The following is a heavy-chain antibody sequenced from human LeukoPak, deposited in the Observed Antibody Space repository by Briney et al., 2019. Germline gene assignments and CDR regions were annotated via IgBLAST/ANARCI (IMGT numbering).Heavy chain of an antibody. CDR1: GFSFSRYT. D-gene: IGHD5-18*01. J-gene: IGHJ6*03. V-gene: IGHV3-23*01. CDR2: VNDRGTGT. Sequence: GGSLRLSCAASGFSFSRYTMSWVRQAPGKGLEWVSTVNDRGTGTYYADSVKGRFTISRDNSKSTLSLQMISLRAEDTALYYCAKGLKTAVGPYMGYHYYMDVWGKGTTVTVSS. CDR3: AKGLKTAVGPYMGYHYYMDV.